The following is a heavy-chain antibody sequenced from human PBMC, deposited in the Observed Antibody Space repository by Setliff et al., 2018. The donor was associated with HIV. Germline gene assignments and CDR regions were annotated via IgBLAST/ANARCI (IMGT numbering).Heavy chain of an antibody. CDR2: INPHTGVT. Sequence: ASVKVSCKASRYTFTSYGISWVRQAPGQGLEWMGNINPHTGVTKYAEKFQGRVTMTRDTSINTIYMELSRLRSDDTAVYYCARDLRDGFEEWFSTLDDGMDVWGQGTTVTVSS. V-gene: IGHV1-2*02. CDR3: ARDLRDGFEEWFSTLDDGMDV. D-gene: IGHD3-3*01. CDR1: RYTFTSYG. J-gene: IGHJ6*02.